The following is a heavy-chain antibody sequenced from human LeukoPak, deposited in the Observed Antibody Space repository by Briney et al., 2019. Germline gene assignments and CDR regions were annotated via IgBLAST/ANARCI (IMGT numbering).Heavy chain of an antibody. CDR1: LGSLSSYY. D-gene: IGHD4-23*01. V-gene: IGHV4-59*01. J-gene: IGHJ4*02. CDR2: IYYTGST. Sequence: PSETLSLTCTVSLGSLSSYYWSWIRQPPGKGVEWIGYIYYTGSTDYNPSLKSRVTISVDTSKNQFSLKLNSVTAADTAVYYCARDLGYGGVFDYWGQGTLVTVSS. CDR3: ARDLGYGGVFDY.